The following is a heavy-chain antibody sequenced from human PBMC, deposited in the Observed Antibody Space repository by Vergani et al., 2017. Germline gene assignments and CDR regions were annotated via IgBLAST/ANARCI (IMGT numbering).Heavy chain of an antibody. Sequence: QVQLQQWGAGLLKPSETLSLPCAVYGGSFSGYYWSWIRQPPGKGLEWIGEINHSGSTNYNPSLKSRVTISVDTSKNQFSLKLSSVTAADTAVYYCARGGYYDSSGYYSIVEGDYWGQGTLVTVSS. CDR1: GGSFSGYY. D-gene: IGHD3-22*01. CDR3: ARGGYYDSSGYYSIVEGDY. CDR2: INHSGST. J-gene: IGHJ4*02. V-gene: IGHV4-34*01.